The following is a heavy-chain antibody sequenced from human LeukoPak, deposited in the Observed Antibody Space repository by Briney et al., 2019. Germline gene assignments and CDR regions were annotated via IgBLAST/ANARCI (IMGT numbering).Heavy chain of an antibody. CDR2: IWYDGSNK. D-gene: IGHD5-18*01. Sequence: GGSLRLSCAASGFTFSSYGMHWVRQAPGKGLEWVAVIWYDGSNKYYADSVKGRFTISRDNSKNTLYLQMNSLRAEDTAVYYCARAQYSYGPPGDYRGQGTLVTVSS. CDR3: ARAQYSYGPPGDY. J-gene: IGHJ4*02. V-gene: IGHV3-33*01. CDR1: GFTFSSYG.